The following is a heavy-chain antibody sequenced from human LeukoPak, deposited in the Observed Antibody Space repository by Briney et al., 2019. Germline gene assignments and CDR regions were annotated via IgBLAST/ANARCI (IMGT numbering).Heavy chain of an antibody. CDR1: GFTFSGYG. CDR2: ISYDGNNK. V-gene: IGHV3-30*03. D-gene: IGHD2-2*02. CDR3: ARDEADCRSASCYKEYSYYYMDV. Sequence: GGSLRLSCAASGFTFSGYGMHCVRQAPGKGLEWVALISYDGNNKYYADSVKGRFTISRDNSKNTLYLQMNGLGAEDTAVYYCARDEADCRSASCYKEYSYYYMDVWGKGTTVTVS. J-gene: IGHJ6*03.